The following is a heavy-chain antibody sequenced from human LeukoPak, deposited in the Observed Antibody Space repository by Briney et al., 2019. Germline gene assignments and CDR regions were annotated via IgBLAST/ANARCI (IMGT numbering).Heavy chain of an antibody. CDR2: IYYSGGT. Sequence: SETLSLTCTVSGGSISSGGYYWSWIRQHPGKGLEWIGYIYYSGGTYYNPSLKSRVTISVDTSKNQFSLKLSSVTAADTAVYYCARVPIPPHCSSTSCYSIDYWGQGTLVTVSS. V-gene: IGHV4-31*03. D-gene: IGHD2-2*01. J-gene: IGHJ4*02. CDR3: ARVPIPPHCSSTSCYSIDY. CDR1: GGSISSGGYY.